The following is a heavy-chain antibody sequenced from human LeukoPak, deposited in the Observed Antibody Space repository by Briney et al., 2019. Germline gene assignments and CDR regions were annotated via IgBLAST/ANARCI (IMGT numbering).Heavy chain of an antibody. J-gene: IGHJ4*02. Sequence: SETLSLTCTVSGGSISSYYWSWIRQPPGKGLEWIGYIYYSGSTYYNPSLKSRVTISVDTSKNQFSLKLSSVTAADTAVYYCARAPGGFWSGYYTARFDYWGQGTLVTVSS. V-gene: IGHV4-30-4*01. CDR3: ARAPGGFWSGYYTARFDY. D-gene: IGHD3-3*01. CDR1: GGSISSYY. CDR2: IYYSGST.